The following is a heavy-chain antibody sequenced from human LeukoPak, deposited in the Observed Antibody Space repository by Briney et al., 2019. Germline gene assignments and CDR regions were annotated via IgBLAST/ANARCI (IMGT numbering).Heavy chain of an antibody. CDR1: GFTWSICA. CDR3: AKDPYCSRTSCGYEAGAGTGDY. CDR2: FSGSCGST. V-gene: IGHV3-23*01. J-gene: IGHJ4*02. Sequence: PGGSLRLSCAASGFTWSICAMSWVRQAPGKGLEWVSSFSGSCGSTYYAVSVKGRFTISTDNSKNALYLQMNSLRAEDTAVYYCAKDPYCSRTSCGYEAGAGTGDYWGQGTLVTVSS. D-gene: IGHD2-2*01.